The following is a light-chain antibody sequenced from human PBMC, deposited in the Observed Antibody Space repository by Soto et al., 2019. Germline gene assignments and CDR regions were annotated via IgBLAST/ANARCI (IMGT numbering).Light chain of an antibody. CDR1: SSDVGTYDF. CDR2: DVS. Sequence: QSVLTQPRSVSGSPGQSVTISCTGTSSDVGTYDFVSLYQQHPGKAPRLMIFDVSERPSGVPDRCSRSKSVNTASLTISGLQAEDEADYYCCLYAVTFYVFGTGTKATVL. J-gene: IGLJ1*01. CDR3: CLYAVTFYV. V-gene: IGLV2-11*01.